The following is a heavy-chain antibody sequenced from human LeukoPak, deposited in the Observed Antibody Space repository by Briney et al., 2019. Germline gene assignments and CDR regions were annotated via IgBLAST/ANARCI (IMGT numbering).Heavy chain of an antibody. CDR1: GGSISSSDYY. CDR3: APIAVADTSFDY. CDR2: LYYSGST. Sequence: SETLSLTCTVSGGSISSSDYYWGWIRQPPGKGLEWIGSLYYSGSTYYNPSLKSRVTISADTSKNQFSVKLRFVTAADTAVYYCAPIAVADTSFDYWGQGVLVTVSS. D-gene: IGHD6-19*01. J-gene: IGHJ4*02. V-gene: IGHV4-39*01.